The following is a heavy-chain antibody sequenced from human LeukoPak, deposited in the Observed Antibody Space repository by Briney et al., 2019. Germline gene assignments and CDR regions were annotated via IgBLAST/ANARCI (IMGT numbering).Heavy chain of an antibody. J-gene: IGHJ6*03. CDR3: ARGIAAAAYYYYYYMDV. CDR2: IIPIFGTA. CDR1: GGTFSSYA. Sequence: SVKVSCKASGGTFSSYAISWVRQAPGQGLEWMGGIIPIFGTANYAQKFQGRVTITADESTSTAYMELSSLRSEDTAVYYCARGIAAAAYYYYYYMDVWGKGTTVTISS. V-gene: IGHV1-69*13. D-gene: IGHD6-13*01.